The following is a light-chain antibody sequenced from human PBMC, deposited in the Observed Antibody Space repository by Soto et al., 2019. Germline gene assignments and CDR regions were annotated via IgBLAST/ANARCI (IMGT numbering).Light chain of an antibody. CDR2: DAS. CDR3: QQRSDWPPIT. CDR1: QSVSSS. Sequence: EIVLTQSPATLSLSPGERATLSCRASQSVSSSLAWYQQKPGQAPRLLISDASNRATGIPARFSGSGSGTDFALTISSLETEDSAVYYCQQRSDWPPITFGQGTRLEIK. V-gene: IGKV3-11*01. J-gene: IGKJ5*01.